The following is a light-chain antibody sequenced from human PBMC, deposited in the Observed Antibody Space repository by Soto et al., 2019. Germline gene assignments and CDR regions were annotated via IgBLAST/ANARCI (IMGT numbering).Light chain of an antibody. Sequence: QSVLTQPASVSESPGQSISISCSGARSDVGTYNLVSWYQQHPGQAPKLIIYEGNKRPSGVSNRFSGSRSGNTASLTISGLQAEDEADYYCSSYTSSSTLYVFGTGTKVTVL. CDR3: SSYTSSSTLYV. CDR1: RSDVGTYNL. V-gene: IGLV2-14*02. J-gene: IGLJ1*01. CDR2: EGN.